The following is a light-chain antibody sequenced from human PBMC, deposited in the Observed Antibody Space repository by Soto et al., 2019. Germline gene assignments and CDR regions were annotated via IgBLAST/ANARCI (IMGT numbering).Light chain of an antibody. J-gene: IGKJ1*01. V-gene: IGKV3-20*01. CDR3: QRYGSSPRA. CDR1: QSVSSSY. CDR2: AAS. Sequence: EIVLTQSPGTLSLSPGERATLSCRASQSVSSSYLVWHQQKPGQAPRLLIYAASRRATGIPDRFSGSGSGTDFTLTINRLEPEDFAVYYCQRYGSSPRAFGQGTKVDIK.